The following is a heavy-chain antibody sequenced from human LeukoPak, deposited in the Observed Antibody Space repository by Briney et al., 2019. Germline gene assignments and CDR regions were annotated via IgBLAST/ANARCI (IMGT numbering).Heavy chain of an antibody. CDR1: DGSISNYY. D-gene: IGHD4-23*01. Sequence: KPSETLSLTCSVSDGSISNYYWSWIRQPPGKGLEWTGYIYYSGSTNYNPSLKSRVTISVDTSKSQFSLKVSSVTAADTAVYYCARGGNWFDYWGQGTRVTVSS. J-gene: IGHJ4*02. CDR3: ARGGNWFDY. CDR2: IYYSGST. V-gene: IGHV4-59*01.